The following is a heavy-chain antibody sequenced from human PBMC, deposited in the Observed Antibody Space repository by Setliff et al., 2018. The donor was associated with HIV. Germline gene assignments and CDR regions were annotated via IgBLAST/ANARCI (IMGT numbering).Heavy chain of an antibody. CDR3: ARAPGPPWIQLWLTYFDY. V-gene: IGHV1-2*02. D-gene: IGHD5-18*01. J-gene: IGHJ4*02. Sequence: ASVKVSCKTFGVTFRSFALTWVRQAPGQGLEWMGWINPNSGDTNYAQRFRGRVTMTRDTSISTAYMELSRLRSDDTAVFYCARAPGPPWIQLWLTYFDYWGRGTLVTVS. CDR1: GVTFRSFA. CDR2: INPNSGDT.